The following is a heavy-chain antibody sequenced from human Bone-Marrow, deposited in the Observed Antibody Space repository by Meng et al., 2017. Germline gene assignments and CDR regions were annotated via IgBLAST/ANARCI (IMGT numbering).Heavy chain of an antibody. V-gene: IGHV3-33*01. CDR1: GFPFISDG. CDR2: IWSDGSNK. Sequence: QGHVVGWGGGVGQPGMSLRLSFAASGFPFISDGMHWVRQAPGKGLEWVAVIWSDGSNKYYAESVKGRFTISRDTSKNTLYLQMDSLRVEDTAVYYCARDLSSSSLDYRGQGTLVTVSS. D-gene: IGHD6-13*01. CDR3: ARDLSSSSLDY. J-gene: IGHJ4*02.